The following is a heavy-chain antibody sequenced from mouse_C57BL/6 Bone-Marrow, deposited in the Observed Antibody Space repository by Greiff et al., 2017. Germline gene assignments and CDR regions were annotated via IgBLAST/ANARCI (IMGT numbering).Heavy chain of an antibody. CDR3: AVDYYGPWFAY. V-gene: IGHV14-3*01. CDR2: IDPANGNT. D-gene: IGHD1-2*01. J-gene: IGHJ3*01. Sequence: VQLQQSVAELVRPGASVKLSCTVSGFNIKNTYMHWVKQRPEQGLEWIGRIDPANGNTKYAPKFQGKATITAATSSNTAYLQLSSRTSEDTASYYCAVDYYGPWFAYWGQGTLVTVSA. CDR1: GFNIKNTY.